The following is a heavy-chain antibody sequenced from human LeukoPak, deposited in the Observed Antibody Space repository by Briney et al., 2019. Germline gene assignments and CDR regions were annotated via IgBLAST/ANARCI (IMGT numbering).Heavy chain of an antibody. D-gene: IGHD6-13*01. Sequence: ASVKVSCKASGYTFTSYGISWGRQAPGQGREWMGWISAYNGNTNYAQKLHGRVTMTTDTSTSTAYMELRSLRSDDTAVYYCARVARIAAAGPDAFDIWGQGAMVTVSS. CDR2: ISAYNGNT. CDR1: GYTFTSYG. V-gene: IGHV1-18*01. J-gene: IGHJ3*02. CDR3: ARVARIAAAGPDAFDI.